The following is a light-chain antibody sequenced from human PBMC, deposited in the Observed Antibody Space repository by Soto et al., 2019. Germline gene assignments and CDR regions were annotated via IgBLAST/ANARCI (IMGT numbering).Light chain of an antibody. CDR2: EVN. V-gene: IGLV2-8*01. Sequence: QSALTQPPSASGSPGQSVAISCTGTSSDVGGYNYVSWYQQNPGKAPKLMIYEVNKRPSGVPDRFSGSKSGNTASLTVSGLQAEDEADYYCSSYAGSSNVFGTGTKLTVL. J-gene: IGLJ1*01. CDR3: SSYAGSSNV. CDR1: SSDVGGYNY.